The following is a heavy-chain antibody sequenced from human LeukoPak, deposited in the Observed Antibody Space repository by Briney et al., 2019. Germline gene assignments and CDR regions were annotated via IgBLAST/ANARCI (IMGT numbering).Heavy chain of an antibody. CDR2: IKQDGSEK. CDR1: GFTFSSYW. V-gene: IGHV3-7*01. D-gene: IGHD6-13*01. Sequence: PGGPLRLSCAASGFTFSSYWMSWVRQAPGKGLEWVANIKQDGSEKYYVDSVKGRFTISRDNAKNSLYLQMNSLRAEDTAVYYCARDPYSSSWYMRAAFDPWGQGTLVTVSS. CDR3: ARDPYSSSWYMRAAFDP. J-gene: IGHJ5*02.